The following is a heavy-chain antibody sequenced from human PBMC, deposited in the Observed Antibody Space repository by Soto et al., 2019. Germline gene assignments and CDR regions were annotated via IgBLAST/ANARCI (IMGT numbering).Heavy chain of an antibody. CDR3: ARDRGDYYGSGSLSGGGMDV. CDR2: IYYSGST. D-gene: IGHD3-10*01. V-gene: IGHV4-59*01. J-gene: IGHJ6*02. CDR1: GGSISSYY. Sequence: QVQLQESGPGLVKPSETLSLTCTVSGGSISSYYWSWIRQPPGKGLEWIGYIYYSGSTNYNPSLKCRVTISVDKSKTQLSLKLSSVTAADTAVYYCARDRGDYYGSGSLSGGGMDVWGQGTMVTVSS.